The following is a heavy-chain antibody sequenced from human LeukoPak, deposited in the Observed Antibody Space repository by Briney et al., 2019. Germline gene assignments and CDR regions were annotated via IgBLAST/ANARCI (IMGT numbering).Heavy chain of an antibody. CDR1: GFTFDDYA. Sequence: RGSLRLSCAASGFTFDDYAMHWVRQAPGKGLEWVSLIIWDGGSTYYADSVKGRFTISRDNSKNSLYLQMNSLRAEDTALYYCAKDTVAAAVDYYYYYGMDVWGKGTTVTVSS. CDR2: IIWDGGST. D-gene: IGHD6-13*01. CDR3: AKDTVAAAVDYYYYYGMDV. J-gene: IGHJ6*04. V-gene: IGHV3-43D*04.